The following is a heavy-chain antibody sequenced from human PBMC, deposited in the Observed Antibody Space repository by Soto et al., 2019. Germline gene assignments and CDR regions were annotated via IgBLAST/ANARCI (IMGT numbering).Heavy chain of an antibody. D-gene: IGHD4-17*01. V-gene: IGHV3-30-3*01. Sequence: QVQLVESGGGVVQPGRSLRLSCAASGFTFSSYAMHWVRQAPGKGLQWVAVISYDGSNKYYADSVKGRFTISRDNSKNTLYLQMNSLRAEDTAVYYCARGGMTTGTLFDYWGQGTLVTVSS. CDR1: GFTFSSYA. CDR2: ISYDGSNK. J-gene: IGHJ4*02. CDR3: ARGGMTTGTLFDY.